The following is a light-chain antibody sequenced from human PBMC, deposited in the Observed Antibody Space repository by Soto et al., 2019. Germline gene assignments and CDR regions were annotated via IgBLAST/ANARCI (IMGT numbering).Light chain of an antibody. J-gene: IGKJ4*01. CDR1: RTVSVN. CDR3: QQYSSWPPLA. V-gene: IGKV3-15*01. CDR2: GAS. Sequence: EVVMTQSPATLSVSPGDTATLACRASRTVSVNVAWYQQKPGQAPRLLIFGASTRATGIPARFSGGGSGTAFTLTVSSLQSEDFAVYYCQQYSSWPPLAFGGGTKVEI.